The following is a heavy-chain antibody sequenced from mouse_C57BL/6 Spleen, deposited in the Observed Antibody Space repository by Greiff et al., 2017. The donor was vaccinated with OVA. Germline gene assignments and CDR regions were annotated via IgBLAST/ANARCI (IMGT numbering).Heavy chain of an antibody. J-gene: IGHJ3*01. CDR2: IWSDGST. V-gene: IGHV2-6*03. Sequence: VKLVESGPGLVAPSQSLSITCTVSGFSLTSYGVHWVRQPPGKGLEWLVVIWSDGSTTYNSALKSRLSISKDNSKSQVFLKMNSLQTDDTAMYYCAREGYDEGTWFAYGGQGTLVTVSA. CDR3: AREGYDEGTWFAY. CDR1: GFSLTSYG. D-gene: IGHD2-2*01.